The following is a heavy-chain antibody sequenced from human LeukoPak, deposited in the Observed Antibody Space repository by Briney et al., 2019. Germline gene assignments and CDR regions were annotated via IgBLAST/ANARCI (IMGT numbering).Heavy chain of an antibody. CDR1: GGSVSGYY. Sequence: SETLSLTCTVSGGSVSGYYWSWIRQPPGKGLEWIAYIYYSGSTNYNPSLKSRVTISVDTSKNQFSLRLSSVTAADTAIYYCARGTDVQWDYWGQGTLVTVSS. CDR3: ARGTDVQWDY. J-gene: IGHJ4*02. D-gene: IGHD1-26*01. V-gene: IGHV4-59*08. CDR2: IYYSGST.